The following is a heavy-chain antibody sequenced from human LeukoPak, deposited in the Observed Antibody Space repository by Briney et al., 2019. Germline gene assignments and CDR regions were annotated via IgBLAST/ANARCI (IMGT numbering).Heavy chain of an antibody. CDR3: AKDRHAPGRYCSSTTCFPFDP. D-gene: IGHD2-2*01. CDR1: GFTFSSYE. V-gene: IGHV3-48*03. CDR2: ISSSGSTI. J-gene: IGHJ5*02. Sequence: GGSLRLSCAASGFTFSSYEMNWVRQAPGKGLEWVSYISSSGSTIYYADSVKGRFTISRDNSENTLYLQMNSLRAEDTAVYYCAKDRHAPGRYCSSTTCFPFDPWGQGTLVTVSS.